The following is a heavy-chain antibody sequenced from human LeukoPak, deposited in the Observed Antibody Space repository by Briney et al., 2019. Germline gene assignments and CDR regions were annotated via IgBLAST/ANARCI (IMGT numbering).Heavy chain of an antibody. CDR2: INSDGSTT. V-gene: IGHV3-74*01. J-gene: IGHJ4*02. Sequence: PGGSLRLSCAASGFTFSSYWMHWVRHAPGKGLVWVSRINSDGSTTAYADSVKGRFTISRDNAKNTLYLQMSSLRAEDTAVYYCARGDAYALNYWGQGTLVTVSS. CDR3: ARGDAYALNY. CDR1: GFTFSSYW. D-gene: IGHD2-2*01.